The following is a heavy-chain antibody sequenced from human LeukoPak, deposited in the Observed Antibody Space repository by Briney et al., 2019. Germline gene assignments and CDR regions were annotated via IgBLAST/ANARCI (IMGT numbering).Heavy chain of an antibody. V-gene: IGHV3-21*01. CDR1: GFTFSSYS. CDR2: ISSSSSYI. Sequence: GGSLRLSCAASGFTFSSYSMNWVRQAPGKGLEWVSSISSSSSYIYYADSVKGRFTISRDNAKNSLYLQMNSLRAEDTAVYYCARAFIRGDSSGYHAFDIWGQRTMVTVSS. J-gene: IGHJ3*02. D-gene: IGHD3-22*01. CDR3: ARAFIRGDSSGYHAFDI.